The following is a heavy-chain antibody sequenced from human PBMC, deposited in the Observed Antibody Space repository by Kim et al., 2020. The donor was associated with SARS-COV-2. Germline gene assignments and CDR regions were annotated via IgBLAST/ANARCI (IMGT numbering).Heavy chain of an antibody. J-gene: IGHJ3*02. Sequence: ASVKVSCKASGYTFTSYGISWLRQAPGQGLEWMGWISADNGNTNYAQKLQGRVTMTTDTSTSTAYMELRSLRSDDTAVYYCGKASSTLVAFDIWGQGRKVTVAS. D-gene: IGHD2-8*02. CDR1: GYTFTSYG. V-gene: IGHV1-18*04. CDR2: ISADNGNT. CDR3: GKASSTLVAFDI.